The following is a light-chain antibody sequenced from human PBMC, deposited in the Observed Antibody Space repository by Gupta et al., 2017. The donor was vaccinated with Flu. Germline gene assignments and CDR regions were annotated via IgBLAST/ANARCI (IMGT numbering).Light chain of an antibody. CDR3: QQYFGTPLT. Sequence: DIVMTQSPDSLAVSLGERATINCKSSQSLLYSSNNKNYLAWYQQKPGQPPKLLIYWASTRESGVPDRFIGSGSGTDFTLTISSLQAEDVALYNCQQYFGTPLTFGGGTRVEI. V-gene: IGKV4-1*01. CDR1: QSLLYSSNNKNY. CDR2: WAS. J-gene: IGKJ4*01.